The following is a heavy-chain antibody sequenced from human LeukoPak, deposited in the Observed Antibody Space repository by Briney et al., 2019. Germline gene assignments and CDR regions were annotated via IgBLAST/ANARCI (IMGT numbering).Heavy chain of an antibody. D-gene: IGHD2-15*01. Sequence: GGSLRLSCAASGFTFSDYYMSWIRQAPGKGLEGVSYISSSGSTIYYADSVKGRFTISRDNAKNSLYLQMNSLRAEDTAVYYCARDESEDYNWFDPWGQGTLVTVSS. CDR1: GFTFSDYY. J-gene: IGHJ5*02. V-gene: IGHV3-11*04. CDR2: ISSSGSTI. CDR3: ARDESEDYNWFDP.